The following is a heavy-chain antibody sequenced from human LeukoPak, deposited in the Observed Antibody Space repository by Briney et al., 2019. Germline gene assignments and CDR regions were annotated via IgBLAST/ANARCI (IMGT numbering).Heavy chain of an antibody. CDR2: ISAYNGNT. CDR1: GYTFTRYG. V-gene: IGHV1-18*01. J-gene: IGHJ6*04. Sequence: ASVKVSCKASGYTFTRYGISWVRQAPGQGLEWMGWISAYNGNTNYAQKLQGRVTMTTDTSTSTAYMELRSLRSDDTAVYYCASSPTPIAALDVWGKGTTVTVSS. D-gene: IGHD6-6*01. CDR3: ASSPTPIAALDV.